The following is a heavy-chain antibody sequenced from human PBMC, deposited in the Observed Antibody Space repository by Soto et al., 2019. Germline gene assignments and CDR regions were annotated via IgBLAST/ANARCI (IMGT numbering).Heavy chain of an antibody. J-gene: IGHJ4*01. D-gene: IGHD2-21*01. V-gene: IGHV4-4*02. CDR1: GDSITSSYW. CDR2: ISHTGTT. CDR3: ARHIPINNILGFDY. Sequence: SETLSLTCAVSGDSITSSYWWSWVRQPPGRGLEWIGKISHTGTTYYNPSLESRITISVEKSKNQFSLKLTSVTAADTAVFYCARHIPINNILGFDYWGRGTLVTVSS.